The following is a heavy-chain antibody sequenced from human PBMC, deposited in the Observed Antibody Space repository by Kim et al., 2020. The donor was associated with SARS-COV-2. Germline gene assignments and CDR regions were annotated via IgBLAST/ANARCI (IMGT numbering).Heavy chain of an antibody. CDR2: IWYDGSNK. CDR1: GFTFSSYG. CDR3: ARVGEDTAMVGGAFDI. Sequence: GGSLRLSCAVSGFTFSSYGMHWVRQAPGKGLEWVAVIWYDGSNKYYADSVKGRFTISRDNSKNTLYLQMNSLRAEDTAVYYCARVGEDTAMVGGAFDIWGQGTMVTVSS. V-gene: IGHV3-33*01. J-gene: IGHJ3*02. D-gene: IGHD5-18*01.